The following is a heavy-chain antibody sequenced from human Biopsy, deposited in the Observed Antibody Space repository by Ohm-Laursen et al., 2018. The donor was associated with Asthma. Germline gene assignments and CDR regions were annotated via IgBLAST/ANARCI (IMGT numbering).Heavy chain of an antibody. D-gene: IGHD3-22*01. V-gene: IGHV4-39*01. CDR1: GASITSSAYY. J-gene: IGHJ4*02. CDR3: VRHQYSSSWSTFDY. Sequence: PSDTLSLTCSVPGASITSSAYYWGWIRQPPGKGMEWIGSMYHSGSPYYHPSLKSRATISVDTSKNQLSLKMSSVTAADTAVYFCVRHQYSSSWSTFDYWGQGALVTVSS. CDR2: MYHSGSP.